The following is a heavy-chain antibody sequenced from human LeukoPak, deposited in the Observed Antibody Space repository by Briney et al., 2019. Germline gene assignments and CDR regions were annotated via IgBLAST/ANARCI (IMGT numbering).Heavy chain of an antibody. CDR1: GGSISSGSYY. D-gene: IGHD6-19*01. V-gene: IGHV4-61*02. CDR3: ARGNWRVAVALLNWFDP. Sequence: NPSETLSLTCTVSGGSISSGSYYWSWIRQPAGKGLEWIGRIYTSGSTNYNPSLKSRVTISVDKSKNQFSLKLSSVTAADTAVYYCARGNWRVAVALLNWFDPWGQGTLVTVSS. J-gene: IGHJ5*02. CDR2: IYTSGST.